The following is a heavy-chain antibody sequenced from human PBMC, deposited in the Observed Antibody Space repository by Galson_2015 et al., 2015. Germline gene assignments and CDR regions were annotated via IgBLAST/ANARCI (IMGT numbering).Heavy chain of an antibody. Sequence: SLRLSCAASGFTFSSYGMYWARQAPGKGLEWVAVISYDGSNKYYADSVKGRFTISRDNSKNTLYLQMNSLRAEDTAVYYRAKADYWGQGTLVTVSS. V-gene: IGHV3-30*18. CDR2: ISYDGSNK. CDR3: AKADY. J-gene: IGHJ4*02. CDR1: GFTFSSYG.